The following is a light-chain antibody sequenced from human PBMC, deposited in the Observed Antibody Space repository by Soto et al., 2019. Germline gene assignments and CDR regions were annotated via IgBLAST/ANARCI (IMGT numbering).Light chain of an antibody. Sequence: QSALTQPASVSGSPGQSITISCTGTSSDVGGYKYVSWYQQHPGKAPKLMIYEVSNRPSGVSNRFSGSKSGNTASLTISGLQAEDEADYYCSSYTSSNTEDWVFGGGTKLTVL. CDR3: SSYTSSNTEDWV. V-gene: IGLV2-14*01. CDR1: SSDVGGYKY. J-gene: IGLJ3*02. CDR2: EVS.